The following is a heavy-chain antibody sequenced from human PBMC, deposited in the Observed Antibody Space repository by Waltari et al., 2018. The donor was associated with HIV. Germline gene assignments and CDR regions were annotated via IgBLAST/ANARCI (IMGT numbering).Heavy chain of an antibody. Sequence: QVHLVQSGAEVKEPGASVRVSCKTPGYTFTIYGITWVRQAPGQGLEWVGWISTYNGNTKYAEKIQGRVTMTTDTFTSTAYMEIRSLRSDDTAIYYCARGVYGDNWGQGTLLTVSS. D-gene: IGHD4-17*01. V-gene: IGHV1-18*01. CDR1: GYTFTIYG. J-gene: IGHJ4*02. CDR3: ARGVYGDN. CDR2: ISTYNGNT.